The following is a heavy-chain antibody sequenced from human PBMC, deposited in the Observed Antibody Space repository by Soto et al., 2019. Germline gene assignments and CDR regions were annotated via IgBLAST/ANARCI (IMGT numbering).Heavy chain of an antibody. J-gene: IGHJ5*02. CDR3: ARLHCTNPGGVPLDP. CDR2: IYYSGTS. Sequence: QLQLQESGPGLVKPSETLSLTCTVSGGSISDDTYYWGWIRQPPGKGLEWIGSIYYSGTSSYNPSLERRVHMSVDTYKKQLSLMLRSVTATDTAVYYCARLHCTNPGGVPLDPWGHGTLVIVSS. CDR1: GGSISDDTYY. V-gene: IGHV4-39*01. D-gene: IGHD2-8*01.